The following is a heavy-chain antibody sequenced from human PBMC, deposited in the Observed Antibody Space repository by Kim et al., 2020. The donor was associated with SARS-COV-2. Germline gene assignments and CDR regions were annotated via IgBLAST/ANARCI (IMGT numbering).Heavy chain of an antibody. D-gene: IGHD3-10*01. V-gene: IGHV3-30*07. J-gene: IGHJ4*02. Sequence: VKGRFTISRDNSKNTLYLQMNSLRAEDMAVYHCARELERGYYGSGSYFIGYWGQGTLVTVSS. CDR3: ARELERGYYGSGSYFIGY.